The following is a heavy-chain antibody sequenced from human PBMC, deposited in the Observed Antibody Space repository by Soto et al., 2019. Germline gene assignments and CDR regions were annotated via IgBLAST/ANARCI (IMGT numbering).Heavy chain of an antibody. CDR1: GGSISSYY. Sequence: PSETLSLTCTVSGGSISSYYWSWIRQPPGKGLEWIGYIYYSGSTNYNPSIKSRITITVDTSKNQFSLKLNSVTAADTAVYYCARVTYGSGREYYYYYMDVWGKGTTVTVSS. D-gene: IGHD3-10*01. CDR2: IYYSGST. V-gene: IGHV4-59*01. CDR3: ARVTYGSGREYYYYYMDV. J-gene: IGHJ6*03.